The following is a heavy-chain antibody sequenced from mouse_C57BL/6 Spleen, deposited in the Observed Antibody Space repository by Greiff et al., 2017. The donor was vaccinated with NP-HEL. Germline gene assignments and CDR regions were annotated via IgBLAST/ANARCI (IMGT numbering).Heavy chain of an antibody. CDR1: GFTFTDYY. D-gene: IGHD1-1*01. CDR2: IRNKANGYTT. V-gene: IGHV7-3*01. Sequence: EVMLVESGGGLVQPGGSLSLSCAASGFTFTDYYMSWVRQPPGKALEWLGFIRNKANGYTTEYSASVKGRFTISRDNSQSILYLQMNALRAEDSATYYCARGGFITTVVPAYGGQGTLVTVSA. J-gene: IGHJ3*01. CDR3: ARGGFITTVVPAY.